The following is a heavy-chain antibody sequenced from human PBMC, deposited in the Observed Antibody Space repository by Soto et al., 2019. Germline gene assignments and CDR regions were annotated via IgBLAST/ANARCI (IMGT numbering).Heavy chain of an antibody. V-gene: IGHV4-39*01. D-gene: IGHD2-2*01. CDR3: ARQDIVVVPAATGVRYYYYYGMDV. CDR1: GGSIISSSYC. J-gene: IGHJ6*02. CDR2: IYYSGST. Sequence: SETLSLTCTVSGGSIISSSYCWGWIRQPPGKGLEWIGIIYYSGSTYYNPSLKSRVTISVDTSKNQFSLKLSSVTAADTAVYYCARQDIVVVPAATGVRYYYYYGMDVWGQGTTVTVSS.